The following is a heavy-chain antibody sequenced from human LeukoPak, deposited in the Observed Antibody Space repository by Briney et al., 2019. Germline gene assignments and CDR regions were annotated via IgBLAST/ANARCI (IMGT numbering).Heavy chain of an antibody. Sequence: SETLSLTCTVSGGSISSYSWSWVRQPPGKELEWIGYIYYTGSTTYNPSLKSRVTISVDTSKNQFSLKLTSVPAADTAVYYCARRTDTSAYLTKYYFDYWGQGTLVTVSS. CDR2: IYYTGST. D-gene: IGHD3-22*01. V-gene: IGHV4-59*01. CDR1: GGSISSYS. J-gene: IGHJ4*02. CDR3: ARRTDTSAYLTKYYFDY.